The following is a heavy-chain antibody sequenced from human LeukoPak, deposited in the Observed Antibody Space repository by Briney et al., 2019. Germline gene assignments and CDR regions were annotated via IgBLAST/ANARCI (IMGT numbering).Heavy chain of an antibody. CDR3: ARVPAYSGYDKVD. CDR1: GGSISSGGYY. V-gene: IGHV4-31*03. J-gene: IGHJ4*02. CDR2: IYYSGST. Sequence: SETLSLTCTVSGGSISSGGYYWSWIRQHPGKGLEWIGYIYYSGSTYYNPSLKTRVTILEDTSKSQFSLKLSSVTAADTAVYYYARVPAYSGYDKVDWGQGTLVTVSS. D-gene: IGHD5-12*01.